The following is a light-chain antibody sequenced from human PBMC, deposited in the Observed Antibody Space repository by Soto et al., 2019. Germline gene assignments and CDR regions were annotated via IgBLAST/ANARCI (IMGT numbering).Light chain of an antibody. J-gene: IGLJ1*01. CDR2: EVT. CDR3: SSYAGSNNYV. V-gene: IGLV2-8*01. Sequence: QSALTQPPSASGSPGQSVTISCTGTSSDVGGHNFVSWFQQHPGKAPKLMIYEVTKRPSGVPDRFSGSKSGNMASLTVSGLQTEDEADYYCSSYAGSNNYVFGTGTKVTVL. CDR1: SSDVGGHNF.